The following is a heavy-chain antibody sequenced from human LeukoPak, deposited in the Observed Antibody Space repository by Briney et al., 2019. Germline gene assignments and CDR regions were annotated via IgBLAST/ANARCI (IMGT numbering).Heavy chain of an antibody. CDR3: ARHHYGDYGDAFDI. D-gene: IGHD4-17*01. CDR1: GGSISSYY. Sequence: SETLSLTCTVSGGSISSYYWSWIRQPPWKGLEWIGYIYYSGSTNYNPSLKSRVTISVDTSKNQFSLKLSSVTAADTAVYYCARHHYGDYGDAFDIWGQGTMVTVSS. V-gene: IGHV4-59*08. CDR2: IYYSGST. J-gene: IGHJ3*02.